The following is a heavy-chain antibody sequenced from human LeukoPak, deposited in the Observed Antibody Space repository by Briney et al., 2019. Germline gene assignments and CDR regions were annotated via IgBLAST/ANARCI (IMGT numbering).Heavy chain of an antibody. Sequence: SETLSLTCAVCGGSFSGYYWSWIRQPPGKGLEWIGENNHSGSTNYNPSLKSRVTISVDTSKNQFSLKLSSVTAADTAVYYCARATGVVPAAYNWFDPWGQGTLVTVSS. CDR2: NNHSGST. V-gene: IGHV4-34*01. D-gene: IGHD2-2*01. CDR1: GGSFSGYY. J-gene: IGHJ5*02. CDR3: ARATGVVPAAYNWFDP.